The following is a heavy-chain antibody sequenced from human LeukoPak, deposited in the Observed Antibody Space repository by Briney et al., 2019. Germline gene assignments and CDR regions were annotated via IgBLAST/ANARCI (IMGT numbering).Heavy chain of an antibody. CDR2: ISGSGGTT. D-gene: IGHD2-8*01. CDR1: GFTFSSYA. CDR3: AKDRKVYGN. Sequence: GGSLRLSCAASGFTFSSYAMSWVRQAPGRGLEWVSVISGSGGTTYYADSVKGRFTISRDNSKNTLYLQMNSLRAEDTAVYYCAKDRKVYGNWGQGTLVTVSS. J-gene: IGHJ4*02. V-gene: IGHV3-23*01.